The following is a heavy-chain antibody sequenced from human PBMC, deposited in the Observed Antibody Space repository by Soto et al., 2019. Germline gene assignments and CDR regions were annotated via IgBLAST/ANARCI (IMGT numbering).Heavy chain of an antibody. D-gene: IGHD6-13*01. CDR2: IYPGDHET. Sequence: PGESLKISCQCSGYTFSNFWIGWVRQLPGQGLEWMGIIYPGDHETRYSPSFLGKVTISAETSIDTAYLQWSSLEVSDSAFYFCARSPRSSPYFDFWGQGALVTVSS. CDR3: ARSPRSSPYFDF. V-gene: IGHV5-51*01. J-gene: IGHJ4*02. CDR1: GYTFSNFW.